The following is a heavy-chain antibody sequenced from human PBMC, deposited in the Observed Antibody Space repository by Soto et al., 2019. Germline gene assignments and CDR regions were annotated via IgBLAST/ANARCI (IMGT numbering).Heavy chain of an antibody. CDR1: GYTFSTSW. CDR3: TRQRGKILSRQGPCGMDV. J-gene: IGHJ6*01. Sequence: GESLKISCEASGYTFSTSWLAWVRQMPGKGLEWMGIIYPADSDTRYSPSFQGQATFSADTYIRTAYLQWRSLKASDTAMYYCTRQRGKILSRQGPCGMDVWGQGTPVTVSS. CDR2: IYPADSDT. V-gene: IGHV5-51*01.